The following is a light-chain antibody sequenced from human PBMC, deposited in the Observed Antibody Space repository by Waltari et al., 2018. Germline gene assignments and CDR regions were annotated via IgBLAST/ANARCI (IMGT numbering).Light chain of an antibody. V-gene: IGKV3-20*01. J-gene: IGKJ2*01. CDR3: QQTYIAPYT. CDR1: QSVSSSS. CDR2: GGS. Sequence: EVVLTQSPDTLSLSPGERATLSCRASQSVSSSSLAWYQQKPGQAPRLLISGGSTRATGIPDRFSGAGSGTDFTLTISRLEPEDFATYYCQQTYIAPYTFGQGTKLEI.